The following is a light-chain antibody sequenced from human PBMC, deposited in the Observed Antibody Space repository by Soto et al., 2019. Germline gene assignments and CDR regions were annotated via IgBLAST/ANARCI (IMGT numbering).Light chain of an antibody. CDR3: QQYNTYQVT. Sequence: DIQMTQSPSTLSASVGDRVSITCRASQNIDKWLAWYQQTPQKAPKLLIFDASTLESGVPSRFSGRGSGTEFTLSISSLQPDDFATYYCQQYNTYQVTFGPGTKVEIK. CDR1: QNIDKW. CDR2: DAS. J-gene: IGKJ1*01. V-gene: IGKV1-5*01.